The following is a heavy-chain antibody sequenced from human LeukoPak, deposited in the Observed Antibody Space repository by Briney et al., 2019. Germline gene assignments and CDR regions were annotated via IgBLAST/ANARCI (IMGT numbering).Heavy chain of an antibody. CDR1: GGSFSGYY. J-gene: IGHJ4*02. V-gene: IGHV4-34*01. Sequence: KPSETLSLTCAVYGGSFSGYYWSWIRQPPGKGLEWIGEINHSGSTNYNPSLKSRVTISVDTSKNQFSLKLSSVTAADTAVYYCARNLLYYYDSSVYYEEDYFDYWGQGTLLTVSS. CDR3: ARNLLYYYDSSVYYEEDYFDY. CDR2: INHSGST. D-gene: IGHD3-22*01.